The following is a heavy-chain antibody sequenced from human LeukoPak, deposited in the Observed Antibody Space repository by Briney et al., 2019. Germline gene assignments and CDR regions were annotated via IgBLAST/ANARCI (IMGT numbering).Heavy chain of an antibody. CDR3: AREERVGATYYLDA. V-gene: IGHV3-20*04. D-gene: IGHD1-26*01. Sequence: PGGSLRLSCAVSGFTFDDHGMNWVRQVPGKGLEWVSSINWNGGSIGYADSVKGRFTTSRDNAKKSFYLEMKSLRVEDTAFYYCAREERVGATYYLDAWGRGTLVTVSS. CDR1: GFTFDDHG. J-gene: IGHJ4*02. CDR2: INWNGGSI.